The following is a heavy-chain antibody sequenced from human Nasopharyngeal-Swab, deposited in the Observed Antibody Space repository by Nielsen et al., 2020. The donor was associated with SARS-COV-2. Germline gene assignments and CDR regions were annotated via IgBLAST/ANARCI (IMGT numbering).Heavy chain of an antibody. V-gene: IGHV1-69*06. CDR3: ARNPVDYDYVWGSYRYRTFDY. CDR2: IIPIFGTA. J-gene: IGHJ4*02. CDR1: GYTFINHD. D-gene: IGHD3-16*02. Sequence: SVKVSCKASGYTFINHDISWVRQAPGQGLEWMGGIIPIFGTANYAQKFQGRVTITADKSTSTAYMELSSLRSEDTAVYYCARNPVDYDYVWGSYRYRTFDYWGQGTLVTVSS.